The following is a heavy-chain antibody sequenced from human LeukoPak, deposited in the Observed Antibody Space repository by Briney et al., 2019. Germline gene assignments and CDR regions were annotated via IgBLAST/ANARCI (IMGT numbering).Heavy chain of an antibody. V-gene: IGHV1-18*01. J-gene: IGHJ6*02. Sequence: ASVNVSCKASGYTFTSYGISWVRQAPGQGLEWMGWISAYNGNTNYAQKLQGRVTMTTDTSTSTAYMELRSLRSDDTAVYYCARVGGQLLWFGELYYYYGMDVWGQGTTVTVSS. CDR3: ARVGGQLLWFGELYYYYGMDV. CDR2: ISAYNGNT. CDR1: GYTFTSYG. D-gene: IGHD3-10*01.